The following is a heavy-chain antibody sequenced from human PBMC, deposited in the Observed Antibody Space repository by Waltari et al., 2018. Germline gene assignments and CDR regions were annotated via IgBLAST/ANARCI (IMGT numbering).Heavy chain of an antibody. CDR2: IYHSGAT. J-gene: IGHJ4*02. V-gene: IGHV4-59*01. CDR3: AGGSGYYYDSTFDY. CDR1: GGSINNYY. D-gene: IGHD3-22*01. Sequence: QVQLQESGPGLLRPSETLSLTCTVSGGSINNYYWTWIRQPPGKGLEWIGYIYHSGATNYSPSLKSRVTISLDTSESQFSLNLSSVTAADTGVYYCAGGSGYYYDSTFDYWGQGTLVTVSS.